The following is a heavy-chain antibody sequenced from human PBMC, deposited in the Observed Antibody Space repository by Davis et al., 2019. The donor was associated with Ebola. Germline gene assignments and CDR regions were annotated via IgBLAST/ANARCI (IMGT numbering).Heavy chain of an antibody. CDR1: GFTFTTTR. Sequence: GGSLRLSCAASGFTFTTTRSTWVGPLPGTGLGWVANITQHGIEKYYVDSVKGRLTISRDNAKNSQTLQMTSLRTEDTAVYYCARVGDGVYGVWFQYYFDYWGQGTLVTVSS. J-gene: IGHJ4*02. CDR3: ARVGDGVYGVWFQYYFDY. D-gene: IGHD5/OR15-5a*01. V-gene: IGHV3-7*01. CDR2: ITQHGIEK.